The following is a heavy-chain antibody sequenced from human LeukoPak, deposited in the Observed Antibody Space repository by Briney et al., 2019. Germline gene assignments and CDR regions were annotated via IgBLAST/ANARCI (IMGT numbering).Heavy chain of an antibody. D-gene: IGHD4/OR15-4a*01. CDR3: ARRAGAYSHPYDY. J-gene: IGHJ4*02. CDR1: GFTVSSNS. CDR2: IYSDNT. V-gene: IGHV3-53*01. Sequence: QTGGSLRLPCTVSGFTVSSNSMSWVRQAPGKGLEWVSFIYSDNTHYSDSVKGRFTISRDNSKNTLYLQMNSLRVEDTAVYYCARRAGAYSHPYDYWGQGTLVTDSS.